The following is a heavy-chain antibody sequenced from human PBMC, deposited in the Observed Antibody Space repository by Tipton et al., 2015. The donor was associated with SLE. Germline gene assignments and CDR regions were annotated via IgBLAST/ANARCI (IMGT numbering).Heavy chain of an antibody. CDR2: ISSSRDTI. Sequence: SLRLSCAASGFTFNSYSMNWVRQAPGKGLEWVSCISSSRDTISYADSVKGRFTISRDNAKNSLYLQMNTLRAEDTAVYYCARNGGGIDVWGQGTTVTVSS. D-gene: IGHD3-16*01. CDR3: ARNGGGIDV. V-gene: IGHV3-48*01. J-gene: IGHJ6*02. CDR1: GFTFNSYS.